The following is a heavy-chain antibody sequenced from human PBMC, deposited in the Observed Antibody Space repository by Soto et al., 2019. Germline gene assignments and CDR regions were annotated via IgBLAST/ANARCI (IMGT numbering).Heavy chain of an antibody. CDR3: ASFSIAAADPYGMDV. J-gene: IGHJ6*02. CDR1: GYTFTSYG. D-gene: IGHD6-13*01. V-gene: IGHV1-18*01. Sequence: QVQLVQSGAEVKKPGASVKVSCKASGYTFTSYGISWVRQAPGQGLEWMGWISAYNGNTNYAQKLQGRVTMTTDTTTSTAYMELMRLRYDDTAMYYWASFSIAAADPYGMDVWGQGTRVTVSS. CDR2: ISAYNGNT.